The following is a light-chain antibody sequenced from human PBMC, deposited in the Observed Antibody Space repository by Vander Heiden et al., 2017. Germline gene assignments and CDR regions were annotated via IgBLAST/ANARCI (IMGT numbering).Light chain of an antibody. V-gene: IGLV2-23*02. J-gene: IGLJ1*01. Sequence: QSALTQPPSVSGSPGQSITIPCTGTSSDVGSYNLVSWYQQHPGKAPKLMIYEVSKRPSGVSNRFSGSKSGNTASLTISGLQAEDEADYYCCSYAGSSTLYVFGTGTKVTVL. CDR1: SSDVGSYNL. CDR2: EVS. CDR3: CSYAGSSTLYV.